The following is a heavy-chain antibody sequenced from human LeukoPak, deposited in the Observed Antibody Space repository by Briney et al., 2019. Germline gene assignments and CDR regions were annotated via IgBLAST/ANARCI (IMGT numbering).Heavy chain of an antibody. J-gene: IGHJ4*02. CDR3: ARLAHYDILTGPLYYFDY. CDR2: IYYSGST. Sequence: SETLSLTCTVSGGSISSSSYYWGWIRQPPGKGLEWIGSIYYSGSTYYNPSLKSRVTMSVDTSKNQFSLKLSSVTAADTAVYYCARLAHYDILTGPLYYFDYWGQGTLVTVSS. V-gene: IGHV4-39*01. CDR1: GGSISSSSYY. D-gene: IGHD3-9*01.